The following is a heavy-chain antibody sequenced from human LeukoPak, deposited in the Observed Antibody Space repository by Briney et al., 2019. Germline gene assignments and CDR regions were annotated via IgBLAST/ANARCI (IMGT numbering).Heavy chain of an antibody. Sequence: VASVKVSCKTSGYTFINYYIHWVRQAPGQGLEWMGWISPRTGDTEYPQSFQGRVTLTRDTSITTTYMDLTTLRLDDAAVYYCARSAYRSGWAFDYWGQGTLVTVSS. CDR2: ISPRTGDT. J-gene: IGHJ4*02. CDR1: GYTFINYY. V-gene: IGHV1-2*02. CDR3: ARSAYRSGWAFDY. D-gene: IGHD6-19*01.